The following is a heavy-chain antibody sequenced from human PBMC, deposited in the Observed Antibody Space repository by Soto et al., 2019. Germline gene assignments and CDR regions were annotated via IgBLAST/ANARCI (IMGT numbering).Heavy chain of an antibody. CDR3: TTLGHYYDTSPLDV. CDR1: GFTFSSYA. D-gene: IGHD3-22*01. J-gene: IGHJ6*02. CDR2: IKSKTDGGTT. Sequence: PGGSLRLSCAASGFTFSSYAMHWVRQAPGKGLEWVGRIKSKTDGGTTDYAAPVKGRFTISRDDSKNTLYLQMNSLQTEDTAVYYCTTLGHYYDTSPLDVWGQGTTVTVSS. V-gene: IGHV3-15*07.